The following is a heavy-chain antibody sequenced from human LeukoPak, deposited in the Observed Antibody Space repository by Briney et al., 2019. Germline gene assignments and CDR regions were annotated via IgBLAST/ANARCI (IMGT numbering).Heavy chain of an antibody. J-gene: IGHJ4*02. Sequence: KPGGSLRLSCAASGFTFSNAWMSWVRQAPGKGLEWVGRIKSKTAGGTTDYAAPVKGRFTISRDDSKKALYLQMNGLKTEDTAVYYCTTEYYSYGYNNWGQGTLVTVSS. CDR3: TTEYYSYGYNN. CDR1: GFTFSNAW. V-gene: IGHV3-15*01. D-gene: IGHD5-18*01. CDR2: IKSKTAGGTT.